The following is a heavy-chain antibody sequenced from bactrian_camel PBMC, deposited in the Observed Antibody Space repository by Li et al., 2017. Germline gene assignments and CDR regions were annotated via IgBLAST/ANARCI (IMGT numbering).Heavy chain of an antibody. CDR1: GSTVSRLY. J-gene: IGHJ4*01. D-gene: IGHD6*01. CDR2: IDTSGGT. CDR3: VKDEAGAWFGYEYNY. Sequence: HVQLVESGGGLVQPGGSLRLSCVVSGSTVSRLYMAWFRQAPGKEREGVAFIDTSGGTNYAYSVAGRFTISRGNAKNTLYLQMNKLKTEDTAIYYCVKDEAGAWFGYEYNYWGQGTQVTVS. V-gene: IGHV3S1*01.